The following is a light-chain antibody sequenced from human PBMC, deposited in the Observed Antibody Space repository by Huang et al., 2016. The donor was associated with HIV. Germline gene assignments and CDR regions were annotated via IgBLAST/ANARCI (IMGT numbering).Light chain of an antibody. V-gene: IGKV2D-29*02. CDR2: EGS. CDR1: QSLLHTDGKTY. Sequence: DIVMTQTPLSLSVTPGQPASISCKSSQSLLHTDGKTYLYWYLQKPGQSPHLLNYEGSNRFSGVSDRFSGGGSGTNFTLKISRVEAEDARVYYCMQTIQPTTFGQGTKVEIK. J-gene: IGKJ1*01. CDR3: MQTIQPTT.